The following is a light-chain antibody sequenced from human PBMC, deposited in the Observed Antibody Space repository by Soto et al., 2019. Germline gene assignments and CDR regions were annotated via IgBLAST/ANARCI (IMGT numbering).Light chain of an antibody. J-gene: IGKJ3*01. CDR2: GAS. CDR3: QQYGNSLT. Sequence: EIVLTQSPGTLSLSPGERATLSCRASQSVSSSYLVWYQQKPGQAPRLLIYGASNRATGIPDRFSGGGSGTDFTLTISRLEPEDFAVYYCQQYGNSLTFGPGTKVDIK. V-gene: IGKV3-20*01. CDR1: QSVSSSY.